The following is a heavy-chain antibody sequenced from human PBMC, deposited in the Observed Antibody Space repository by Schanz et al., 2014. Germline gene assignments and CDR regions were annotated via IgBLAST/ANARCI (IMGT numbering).Heavy chain of an antibody. J-gene: IGHJ4*02. Sequence: QVQLVESGGGVVQPGKSLRLSCAASGFAFSDYGMHWVRQAPGKGLEWVAFISYDGNEKHYPDSVKGRFTISRDNSENTLYLQMISLRAEDTAVYYCAKLDGYAYGSMGQEYFDYWGQGTLVAVSS. D-gene: IGHD5-18*01. CDR2: ISYDGNEK. CDR3: AKLDGYAYGSMGQEYFDY. CDR1: GFAFSDYG. V-gene: IGHV3-30*18.